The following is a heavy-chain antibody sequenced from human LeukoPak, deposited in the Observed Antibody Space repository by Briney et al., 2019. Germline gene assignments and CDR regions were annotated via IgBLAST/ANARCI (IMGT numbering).Heavy chain of an antibody. CDR3: ARIYGDYDRREGGFDY. Sequence: PGGSLRLSCAASGFTFSSYSMNWVRQAPGKGLEWVSSISSSSSYIYYADSVKGRFTISRDNAKNSLYLQMNSLRAEDTAVYYCARIYGDYDRREGGFDYWGQGTLVTVSS. V-gene: IGHV3-21*01. J-gene: IGHJ4*02. CDR2: ISSSSSYI. D-gene: IGHD4-17*01. CDR1: GFTFSSYS.